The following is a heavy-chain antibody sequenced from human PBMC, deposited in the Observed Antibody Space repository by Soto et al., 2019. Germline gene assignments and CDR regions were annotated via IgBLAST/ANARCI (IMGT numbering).Heavy chain of an antibody. CDR2: ISYDGSNK. CDR1: GFTFSSYA. D-gene: IGHD3-3*01. J-gene: IGHJ4*02. V-gene: IGHV3-30-3*01. CDR3: AKDGLRYYDFWSGPDY. Sequence: PGGSLRLSCAASGFTFSSYAMHWVRQAPGKGLEWVAVISYDGSNKYYADTVKGRFTISRDNSKNTLYLQMNSLRAEDTAVYYCAKDGLRYYDFWSGPDYWGQGTLVTVSS.